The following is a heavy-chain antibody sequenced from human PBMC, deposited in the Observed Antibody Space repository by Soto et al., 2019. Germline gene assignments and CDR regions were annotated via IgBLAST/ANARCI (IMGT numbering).Heavy chain of an antibody. CDR3: ARDGGFCSSTSCYKSESFDY. V-gene: IGHV1-18*01. J-gene: IGHJ4*02. Sequence: ASVKVSCKASGYTFTSYGISWVRQAPGQGLEWMGWISAYNGNTNYAQKLQGRVTMTTDTSTSTAYMELRSLRSDDTAVYYCARDGGFCSSTSCYKSESFDYWGQGTLVNVSS. CDR1: GYTFTSYG. D-gene: IGHD2-2*02. CDR2: ISAYNGNT.